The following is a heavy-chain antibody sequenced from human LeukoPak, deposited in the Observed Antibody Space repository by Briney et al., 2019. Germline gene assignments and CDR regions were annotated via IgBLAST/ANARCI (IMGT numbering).Heavy chain of an antibody. J-gene: IGHJ6*02. V-gene: IGHV1-69*02. Sequence: GASVKVSCKASGYTFTSYYMHWVRQAPGQGLEWMGRIIPILGIANYAQKFQGRVMITADKSTSTAYMELSSLRSEDTAVYYCASKPTGTLYGMDVWGQGTTVTVSS. D-gene: IGHD2-8*02. CDR1: GYTFTSYY. CDR3: ASKPTGTLYGMDV. CDR2: IIPILGIA.